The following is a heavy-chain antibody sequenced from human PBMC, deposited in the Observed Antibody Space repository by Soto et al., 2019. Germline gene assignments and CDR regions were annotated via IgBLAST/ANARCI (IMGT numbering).Heavy chain of an antibody. J-gene: IGHJ4*02. V-gene: IGHV3-33*01. CDR3: ARDGVGVTAVWGYRDY. CDR1: GSIFRGYG. CDR2: IRFDGSNI. Sequence: QVQLVESGGGVVQPGRSLRLSCAASGSIFRGYGMHWIRQAPGKGLEWVAVIRFDGSNINYADSVMGRFTISRDNSKNTLYLEMNSLRVEDTAVYYCARDGVGVTAVWGYRDYWGQGTLVTVSS. D-gene: IGHD3-16*01.